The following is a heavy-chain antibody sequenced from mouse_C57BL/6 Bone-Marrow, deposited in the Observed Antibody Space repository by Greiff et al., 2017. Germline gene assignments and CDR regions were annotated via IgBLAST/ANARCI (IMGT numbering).Heavy chain of an antibody. V-gene: IGHV5-6*01. Sequence: SGGDLVKPGGSLKLSCAASGFTFSSYGMSWVRQTPDKRLEWVATICSGGSYTYYPDSVKGRFTISRDNATNTLYLQMSSLKSEDTAVYYCARGVVGYYFDYWGQGTTLTVSS. J-gene: IGHJ2*01. CDR3: ARGVVGYYFDY. D-gene: IGHD6-1*01. CDR1: GFTFSSYG. CDR2: ICSGGSYT.